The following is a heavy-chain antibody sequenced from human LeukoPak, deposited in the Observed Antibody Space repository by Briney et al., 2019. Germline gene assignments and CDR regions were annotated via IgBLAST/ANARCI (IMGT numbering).Heavy chain of an antibody. D-gene: IGHD1-26*01. CDR2: ISYDGSNK. CDR3: ARDGGSYCIAFDI. CDR1: GFTFSSYA. Sequence: GGSLRLSCAASGFTFSSYAMHWVRQAPGKGLEWVAVISYDGSNKYYADSVKGRFTISRDNSKNTLYLQMNSLRAEDTAVYYCARDGGSYCIAFDIWGQGTMVTVSS. J-gene: IGHJ3*02. V-gene: IGHV3-30-3*01.